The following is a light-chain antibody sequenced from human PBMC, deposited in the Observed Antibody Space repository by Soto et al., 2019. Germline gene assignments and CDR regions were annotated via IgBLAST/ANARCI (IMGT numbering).Light chain of an antibody. CDR2: AAS. CDR3: QQSYSTIT. CDR1: QSISSY. Sequence: DIQMAQSPSSLAASVGYRFAITFRASQSISSYLNWYQQKPGKAPKLLIYAASSLQSGVPSRFSGSGSGTDFTLTISSLQPEDFATYYCQQSYSTITFGQGTRLEIK. J-gene: IGKJ5*01. V-gene: IGKV1-39*01.